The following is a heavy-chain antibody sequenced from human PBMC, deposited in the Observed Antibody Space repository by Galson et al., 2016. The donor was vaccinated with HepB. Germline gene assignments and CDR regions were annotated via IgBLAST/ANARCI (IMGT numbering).Heavy chain of an antibody. V-gene: IGHV3-30*18. D-gene: IGHD2-21*02. Sequence: SLRLSCAVSGFTFSNYGMHWVRQVPGKGLEWVVAISYDGSDKYYADSVRGRFTISRDNSKNMLFLQMISLRVEDTATYYCAKDVAVTARSYWYFDIWGRGTLVTVSS. CDR1: GFTFSNYG. CDR2: ISYDGSDK. CDR3: AKDVAVTARSYWYFDI. J-gene: IGHJ2*01.